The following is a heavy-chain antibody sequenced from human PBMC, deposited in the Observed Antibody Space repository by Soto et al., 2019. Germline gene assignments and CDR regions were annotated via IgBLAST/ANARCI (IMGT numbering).Heavy chain of an antibody. V-gene: IGHV3-23*01. J-gene: IGHJ4*02. D-gene: IGHD3-22*01. CDR2: ISRYGDFT. Sequence: EVQLLESGGDLIQPGGSLRLSCAASGFTFNIYAMTWVRQAPGKGLEWVSAISRYGDFTYYADSVEGRFTISRDNSKNTLYLQMNSLRAERTAVYYCAKDRYLDHDSRGYLFDNWGQGTLVTVSS. CDR3: AKDRYLDHDSRGYLFDN. CDR1: GFTFNIYA.